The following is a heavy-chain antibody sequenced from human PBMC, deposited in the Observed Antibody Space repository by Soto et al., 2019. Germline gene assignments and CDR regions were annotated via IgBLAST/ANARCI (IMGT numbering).Heavy chain of an antibody. V-gene: IGHV1-18*01. Sequence: QVQLVQSGAEVKKPGASVKVSCKASGYTFTSYGISWVRQAPGQGLEWMGWISAYNGNTNYAPKLQGRVTKTTDTPTSTAYMELRSRRSDDTAVYYCAREARIQLWTRGYWGQGTPVTVAS. CDR1: GYTFTSYG. CDR2: ISAYNGNT. D-gene: IGHD5-18*01. J-gene: IGHJ4*02. CDR3: AREARIQLWTRGY.